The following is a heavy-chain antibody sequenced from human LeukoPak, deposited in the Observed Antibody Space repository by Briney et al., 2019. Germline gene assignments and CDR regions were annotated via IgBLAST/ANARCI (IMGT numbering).Heavy chain of an antibody. V-gene: IGHV3-23*01. CDR3: AKANFSSSWYYYYYYMDV. Sequence: QPGGSLRLSCAASGFTFSSYAMSWVRQAPGKGLEWVSAISGSGGSTYYADSVKGRFTISRDNSKNTLYLQMNSLRAEDTAVYYCAKANFSSSWYYYYYYMDVWGKGTTVTVSS. CDR1: GFTFSSYA. J-gene: IGHJ6*03. D-gene: IGHD6-13*01. CDR2: ISGSGGST.